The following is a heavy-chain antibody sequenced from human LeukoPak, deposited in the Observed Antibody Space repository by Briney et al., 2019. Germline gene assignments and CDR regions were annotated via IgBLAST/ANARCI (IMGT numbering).Heavy chain of an antibody. J-gene: IGHJ5*02. CDR1: GYTFTSYY. CDR3: ARGLPPDFDP. Sequence: ASVKVSCKASGYTFTSYYMHWVRQAPGQGLEWMGIINPSGGSTSYAQKFQGRVTMTRNTSISTAYMELSSLRSEDTAVYYCARGLPPDFDPWGQGTLVTVSS. D-gene: IGHD1-14*01. V-gene: IGHV1-46*01. CDR2: INPSGGST.